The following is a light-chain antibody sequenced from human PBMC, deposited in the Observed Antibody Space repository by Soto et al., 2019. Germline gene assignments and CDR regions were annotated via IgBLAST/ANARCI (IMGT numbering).Light chain of an antibody. CDR3: QVWDKGSDHAV. V-gene: IGLV3-21*04. J-gene: IGLJ7*01. CDR2: YDS. Sequence: SYELTQPPSVSVAPGKTARITCGGNNIGSKSVHWYQQKPGQAPVVVMYYDSDRPSGIPERCSGAKSGNTATLTISRVEAGDEADYYCQVWDKGSDHAVFGGGTQLTVL. CDR1: NIGSKS.